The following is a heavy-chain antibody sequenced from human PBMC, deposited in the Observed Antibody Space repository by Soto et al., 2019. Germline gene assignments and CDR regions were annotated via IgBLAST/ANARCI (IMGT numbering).Heavy chain of an antibody. Sequence: QVQLVQSGAEVKKPGSSVKVSCKASGGTFSSYTISWVRQAPGQGLEWMGRIIPILGIANYAQKFQGRVTITADKSTSTAYMELSSLRSEDTAVYYCARGSSSSSGGFDYWGQGTLVTVSS. J-gene: IGHJ4*02. D-gene: IGHD6-6*01. CDR2: IIPILGIA. V-gene: IGHV1-69*02. CDR3: ARGSSSSSGGFDY. CDR1: GGTFSSYT.